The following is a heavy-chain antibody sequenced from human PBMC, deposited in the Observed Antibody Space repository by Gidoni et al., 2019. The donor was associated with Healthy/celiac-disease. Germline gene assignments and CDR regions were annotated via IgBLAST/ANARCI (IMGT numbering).Heavy chain of an antibody. V-gene: IGHV4-59*08. D-gene: IGHD3-22*01. Sequence: QVQLQESGPGLVKPSETLSLTCTVSGGSISSYYWSWIRQPPGRGLEWIGYIYYSGSTNYNPSLKSRVTISVDTSKNQFSLKLSSVTAADTAVYYCAKHSASGYYFGWYFDLWGRGTLVTVSS. J-gene: IGHJ2*01. CDR2: IYYSGST. CDR3: AKHSASGYYFGWYFDL. CDR1: GGSISSYY.